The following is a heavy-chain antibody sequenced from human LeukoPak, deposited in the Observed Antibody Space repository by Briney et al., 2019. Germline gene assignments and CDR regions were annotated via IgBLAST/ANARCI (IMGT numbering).Heavy chain of an antibody. Sequence: PGGSLRLSCAASGFTVSSNYMSWVRQAPGKGLEWVSVIYSGGSTYYADSVKGRFTISRDYSKNTLYLQMNSLRAEDTAVYYCASNPCGGDRYYYYYGMDVWGQGTTVTVSS. CDR2: IYSGGST. D-gene: IGHD2-21*02. CDR1: GFTVSSNY. J-gene: IGHJ6*02. V-gene: IGHV3-53*01. CDR3: ASNPCGGDRYYYYYGMDV.